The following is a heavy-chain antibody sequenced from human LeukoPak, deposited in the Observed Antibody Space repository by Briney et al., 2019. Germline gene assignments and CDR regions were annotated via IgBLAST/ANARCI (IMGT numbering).Heavy chain of an antibody. D-gene: IGHD5-24*01. CDR1: GFTFSSYS. J-gene: IGHJ3*02. CDR3: ASTSWLQFNAFDI. V-gene: IGHV3-48*01. Sequence: PGXXLRLSCAASGFTFSSYSMNWVRQAPGKGLEWVSYISSSSTIYYEDSVKGRFTISRDNAKKELKQQMNTLRAEDTAVYYCASTSWLQFNAFDIWGQGTMVTVSS. CDR2: ISSSSTI.